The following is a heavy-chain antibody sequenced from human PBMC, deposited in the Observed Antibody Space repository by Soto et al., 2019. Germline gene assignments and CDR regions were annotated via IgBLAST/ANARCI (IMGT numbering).Heavy chain of an antibody. Sequence: SETLSLTCTVSGGSISSSSYYWGWIRQPPGKGLEWIGSIYYSGSTYYNPSLKSRVTISVDTSKNQFSLKLSSVTAADTAVYYCARPVPDILTGIDDANWFDPWGQGTLVTAPQ. CDR1: GGSISSSSYY. CDR3: ARPVPDILTGIDDANWFDP. CDR2: IYYSGST. J-gene: IGHJ5*02. V-gene: IGHV4-39*01. D-gene: IGHD3-9*01.